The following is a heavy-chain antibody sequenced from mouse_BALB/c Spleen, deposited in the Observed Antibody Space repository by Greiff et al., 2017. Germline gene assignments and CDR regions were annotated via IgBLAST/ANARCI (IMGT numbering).Heavy chain of an antibody. CDR1: GFTFSSHG. CDR3: ARRDGTSYFDY. D-gene: IGHD4-1*01. V-gene: IGHV5-6*01. CDR2: ISSGGSYP. Sequence: EVHLVESGGDLVKPGGSLKLSCAASGFTFSSHGMSLVRQTPDKRLEWVATISSGGSYPYYPDSVKGRFPISRDNAKNTLYLQMSSLKSEDTAMYYCARRDGTSYFDYRGQGTTLTVSS. J-gene: IGHJ2*01.